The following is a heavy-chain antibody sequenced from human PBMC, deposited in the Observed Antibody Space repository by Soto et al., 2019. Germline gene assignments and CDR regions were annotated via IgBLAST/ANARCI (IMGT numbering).Heavy chain of an antibody. D-gene: IGHD3-10*01. CDR2: ISGSGGST. CDR1: GFTFSSYA. V-gene: IGHV3-23*01. CDR3: AKGCDYNDYYYYGMDV. J-gene: IGHJ6*02. Sequence: EVQLLESGGGLVQPGGSLRLSCAASGFTFSSYAMSWVRQAPGKGLEWVSAISGSGGSTYYADSVKGRFTISRDNSKNKLYLQMNSLRAEDTAVYYCAKGCDYNDYYYYGMDVWGQGTTVTVSS.